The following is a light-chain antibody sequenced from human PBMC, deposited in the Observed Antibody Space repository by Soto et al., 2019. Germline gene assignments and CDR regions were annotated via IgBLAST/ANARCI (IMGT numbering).Light chain of an antibody. CDR1: QSVSSFS. CDR2: GAS. V-gene: IGKV3-20*01. J-gene: IGKJ5*01. CDR3: QQANTSPLP. Sequence: EIVWAQSPGTLSLSPGERATLSGRASQSVSSFSLAWYQQKPVQAPRLPTFGASHRAPGIPERFSRSGSGTDFTITISSLQPEDFATYYCQQANTSPLPLGQGTRLEIK.